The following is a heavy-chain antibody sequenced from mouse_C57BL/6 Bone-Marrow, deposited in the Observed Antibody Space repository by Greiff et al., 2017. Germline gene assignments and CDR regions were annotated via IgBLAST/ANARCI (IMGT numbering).Heavy chain of an antibody. V-gene: IGHV2-6*01. CDR1: GFSLTSYG. Sequence: VHLVESGPGLVAPSPSLSITCTVSGFSLTSYGVDWVRQSPGKGLEWLGVIWGVGSTNYNSALKSRLSISKDNSKRQVFLKMNSLQTDDTAMYYCASATDGYRFAYWGQGTLVTVSA. J-gene: IGHJ3*01. CDR3: ASATDGYRFAY. D-gene: IGHD2-3*01. CDR2: IWGVGST.